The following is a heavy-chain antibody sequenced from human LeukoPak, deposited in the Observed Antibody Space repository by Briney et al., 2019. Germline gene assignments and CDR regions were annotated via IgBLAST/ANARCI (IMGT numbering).Heavy chain of an antibody. J-gene: IGHJ3*02. CDR1: GFTFSNYA. Sequence: GGSLRLSCAASGFTFSNYAVMWVRQAPGRGREWVSAITSGGAPRYPDSVKGRFTISRDNSKNTLYLQMNSLRAEDTAQYFCARDPNSDYIGAFEIWGRGTVVTV. D-gene: IGHD4-11*01. CDR3: ARDPNSDYIGAFEI. CDR2: ITSGGAP. V-gene: IGHV3-23*01.